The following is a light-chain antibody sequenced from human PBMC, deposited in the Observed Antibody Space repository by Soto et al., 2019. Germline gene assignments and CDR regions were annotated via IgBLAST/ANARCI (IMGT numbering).Light chain of an antibody. CDR2: GAS. V-gene: IGKV3D-15*03. Sequence: MVVKQSPATLSVTTRERATLSCRASQSVSSNLAWYQQKPGQAPRLLIYGASIRAAGIPARFSASGTGTDFTLTISDVQPEDFAVYYCHQRQSWPRTFGQGGMV. CDR1: QSVSSN. CDR3: HQRQSWPRT. J-gene: IGKJ1*01.